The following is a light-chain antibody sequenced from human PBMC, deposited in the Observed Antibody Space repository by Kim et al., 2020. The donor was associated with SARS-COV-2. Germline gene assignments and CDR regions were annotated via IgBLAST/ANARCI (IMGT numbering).Light chain of an antibody. V-gene: IGLV2-8*01. CDR2: EVS. CDR3: SSYVGSDNWV. Sequence: QSALTQPPSASGSPGQSVTISCTGTSSDIVYYNYVSWYQQHPGKVPKLMIYEVSKRPSGVPDRFSGSKSGNTASLTVSGLQAEDEADYYCSSYVGSDNWVFGGGTKVTVL. CDR1: SSDIVYYNY. J-gene: IGLJ2*01.